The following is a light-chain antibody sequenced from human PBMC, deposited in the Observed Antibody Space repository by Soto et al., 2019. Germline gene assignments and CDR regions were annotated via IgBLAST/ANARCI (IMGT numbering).Light chain of an antibody. CDR3: CSYAGSYTFDV. Sequence: QSVLTQPRSVSGSPGQSVTISCTGTSSDVGGYNYVSWYQQHPGKAPKLMIYDVSKRPSGVPDRFSGSKSSNTASLTISGLQAEDEADYYCCSYAGSYTFDVFGTGTKLTVL. J-gene: IGLJ1*01. CDR2: DVS. V-gene: IGLV2-11*01. CDR1: SSDVGGYNY.